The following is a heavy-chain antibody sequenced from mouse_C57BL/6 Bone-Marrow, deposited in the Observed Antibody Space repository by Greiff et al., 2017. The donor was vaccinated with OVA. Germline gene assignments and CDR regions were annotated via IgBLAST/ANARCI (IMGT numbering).Heavy chain of an antibody. Sequence: VQLQQSGPVLVKPGASVKMSCKASGYTFTDYYMNWVKQSHGKSLEWIGVINPYNGGTSYNQKFKGKATLTVDKSSSTAYMELNSLTSEDSAVYYCAKFYYYGSSYGYFDVWGTGTMVTVSS. D-gene: IGHD1-1*01. CDR2: INPYNGGT. CDR3: AKFYYYGSSYGYFDV. CDR1: GYTFTDYY. J-gene: IGHJ1*03. V-gene: IGHV1-19*01.